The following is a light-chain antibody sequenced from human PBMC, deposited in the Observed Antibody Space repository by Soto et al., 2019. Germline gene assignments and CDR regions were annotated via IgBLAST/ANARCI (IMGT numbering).Light chain of an antibody. CDR2: GAS. Sequence: EKVMAQSPATLSVSPGESATLSCRASQSVNRNLAWYQQKPGQTPRLLIYGASTRAAGVPVRFSGSGSGTDFNLTISSLQSEDFAVYYCQQYGSSPGLFTFGPGTKVDIK. V-gene: IGKV3-15*01. J-gene: IGKJ3*01. CDR3: QQYGSSPGLFT. CDR1: QSVNRN.